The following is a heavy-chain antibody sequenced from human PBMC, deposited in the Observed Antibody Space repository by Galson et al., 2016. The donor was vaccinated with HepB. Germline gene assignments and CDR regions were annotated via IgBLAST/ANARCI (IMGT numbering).Heavy chain of an antibody. CDR3: ARAYQYTLDY. Sequence: SLRLSCAASGLTFSNFWMTWVRQAPGKGLEWVANINQDGTEKHYLDSVRGRFTISRDNAKSSLFLQINSLRAEDTAVYFCARAYQYTLDYWGQGTLVTVSS. J-gene: IGHJ4*02. V-gene: IGHV3-7*04. CDR1: GLTFSNFW. D-gene: IGHD1-1*01. CDR2: INQDGTEK.